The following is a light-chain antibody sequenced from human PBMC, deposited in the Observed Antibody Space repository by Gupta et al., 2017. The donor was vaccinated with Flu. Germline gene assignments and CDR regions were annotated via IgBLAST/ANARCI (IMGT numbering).Light chain of an antibody. V-gene: IGKV1-27*01. CDR2: AAS. CDR3: QKYDSTPRT. CDR1: QEISNY. Sequence: PSSLSASLGYRVTITCRASQEISNYLAWYQQKPGKPPKILIYAASTLQSGVPFRFSGSGSGTDFTLTISSRQPEDVATYYCQKYDSTPRTFGRGTKVEIK. J-gene: IGKJ1*01.